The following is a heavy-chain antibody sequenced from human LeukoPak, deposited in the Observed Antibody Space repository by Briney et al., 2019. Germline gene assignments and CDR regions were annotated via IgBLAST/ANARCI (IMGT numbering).Heavy chain of an antibody. CDR2: ISSSSSYI. Sequence: GGSLRLSCAASGFTFSSYSMNWVRQAPGKGLEWVSSISSSSSYIYYADSVKGRFIISRDNAKNSLYLQMNSLRAEDTAVYYCARDALIAAVDFDYWGQGTLVTVSS. V-gene: IGHV3-21*01. D-gene: IGHD6-13*01. CDR3: ARDALIAAVDFDY. J-gene: IGHJ4*02. CDR1: GFTFSSYS.